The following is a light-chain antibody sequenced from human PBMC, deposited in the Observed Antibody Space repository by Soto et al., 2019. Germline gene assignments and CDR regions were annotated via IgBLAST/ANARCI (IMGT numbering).Light chain of an antibody. Sequence: QSALTQPGSVSGSPGQSITISCTGTSSNIGSYNLVSWYQQHPGKAPKVMIYEVSKRPSGVSNRFSGSKSGNTASLTISGLQAEDEADYYCCSYASSSIFVFGTGTKVTVL. CDR2: EVS. J-gene: IGLJ1*01. V-gene: IGLV2-23*02. CDR1: SSNIGSYNL. CDR3: CSYASSSIFV.